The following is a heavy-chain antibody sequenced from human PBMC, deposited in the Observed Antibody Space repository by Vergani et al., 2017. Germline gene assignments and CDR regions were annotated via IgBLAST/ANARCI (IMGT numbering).Heavy chain of an antibody. CDR1: GGSISSSNW. Sequence: QVQLQESGPGLVKPSGTLSLTCAVSGGSISSSNWWSWVRQPPGKGLEWIGEIYHSGSTNYNPSLKSRVTISVDKSNNQFSLKRSSVTAADPAVYYCARELSSGWPIPGYVMDVWGQGTTVTVSS. D-gene: IGHD6-19*01. CDR3: ARELSSGWPIPGYVMDV. V-gene: IGHV4-4*02. CDR2: IYHSGST. J-gene: IGHJ6*02.